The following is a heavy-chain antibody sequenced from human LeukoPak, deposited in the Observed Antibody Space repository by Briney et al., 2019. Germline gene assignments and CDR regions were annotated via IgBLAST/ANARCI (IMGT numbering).Heavy chain of an antibody. Sequence: GGSLRLSCAASGFTFDDYAMHWVRPAPGKGLEWVSGISWNSGDIGYADSVKGRFTISRDNAKNSLYLQMNSLRAEDTALYYCAKYSGYNYYFDYWGQGTLVTVSS. D-gene: IGHD5-24*01. J-gene: IGHJ4*02. CDR3: AKYSGYNYYFDY. CDR2: ISWNSGDI. CDR1: GFTFDDYA. V-gene: IGHV3-9*01.